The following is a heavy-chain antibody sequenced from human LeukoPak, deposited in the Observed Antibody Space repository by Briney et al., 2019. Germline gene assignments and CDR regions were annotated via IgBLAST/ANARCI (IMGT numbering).Heavy chain of an antibody. CDR2: ISYDGSNK. D-gene: IGHD3-16*01. V-gene: IGHV3-30*18. CDR1: GFTFSSYG. J-gene: IGHJ1*01. CDR3: AKGGRGGASVRSYFQH. Sequence: GRSLRLSWAASGFTFSSYGMHWVRQAPGKGLEWVAVISYDGSNKYYADSVKGRFTISRDNSKNTLYLQMNSLRAEDTAVYYCAKGGRGGASVRSYFQHWGQGTLVTVSS.